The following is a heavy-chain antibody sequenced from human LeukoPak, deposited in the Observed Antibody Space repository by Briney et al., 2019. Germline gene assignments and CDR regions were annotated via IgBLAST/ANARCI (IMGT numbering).Heavy chain of an antibody. J-gene: IGHJ4*02. CDR2: IYYSGST. CDR3: ARVLRFLEWSFDY. V-gene: IGHV4-30-4*01. CDR1: GGSISSGDYY. D-gene: IGHD3-3*01. Sequence: SETLSLTCTVSGGSISSGDYYWSWIRQPPGKGLEWIGYIYYSGSTYYNPSLKSRVTISVDTSKNQFSLKLSSVTAADTAVYYRARVLRFLEWSFDYWGQGTLVTVSS.